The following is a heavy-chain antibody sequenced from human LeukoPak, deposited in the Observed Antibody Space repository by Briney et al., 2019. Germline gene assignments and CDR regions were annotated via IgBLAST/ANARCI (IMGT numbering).Heavy chain of an antibody. V-gene: IGHV1-46*01. J-gene: IGHJ3*02. CDR3: ARDRIAARPKIDAFDI. Sequence: PSVKVSCKASGYTFTSYYMHWVRQAPGQGLEWMGVINPSGGSTSYAQKFQGRVTMTRDTSTSTVYMELSSLRSEDTAVYYCARDRIAARPKIDAFDIWGQGTMVTVSS. CDR2: INPSGGST. CDR1: GYTFTSYY. D-gene: IGHD6-6*01.